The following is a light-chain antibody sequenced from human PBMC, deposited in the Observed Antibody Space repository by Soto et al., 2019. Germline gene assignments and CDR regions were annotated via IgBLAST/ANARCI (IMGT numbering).Light chain of an antibody. V-gene: IGKV3-15*01. CDR1: QGLSSTY. Sequence: EIVMTQSPATLSVSPGERVTLSCRASQGLSSTYLAWYQQKPGQAPRLLIYGASTRATGIPARFSGSGSGTEFNLTISSLQSEDFGVYYCQQYNNWPRATFGGGTRLEIK. J-gene: IGKJ5*01. CDR3: QQYNNWPRAT. CDR2: GAS.